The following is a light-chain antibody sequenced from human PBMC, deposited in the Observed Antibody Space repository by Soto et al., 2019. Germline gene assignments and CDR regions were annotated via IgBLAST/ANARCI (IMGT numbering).Light chain of an antibody. CDR1: SSDVGGYNY. CDR2: EDS. CDR3: NSYTGSGIV. Sequence: QSALTQPASVSGSPGQSITISCTGTSSDVGGYNYVSWYQHHPGKAPKLMIYEDSNRPSGVSYRFSGSKSGNTASLTISGLQAEDEADYYCNSYTGSGIVFGTGTKLTVL. J-gene: IGLJ1*01. V-gene: IGLV2-14*01.